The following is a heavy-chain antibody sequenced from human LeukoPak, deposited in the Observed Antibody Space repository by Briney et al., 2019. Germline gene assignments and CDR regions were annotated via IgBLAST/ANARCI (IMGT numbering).Heavy chain of an antibody. D-gene: IGHD3-10*01. CDR1: GFTFNNYA. CDR3: AREGVGYYFDY. V-gene: IGHV3-30-3*01. J-gene: IGHJ4*02. CDR2: ISFDGGNK. Sequence: GGSLRLSCAASGFTFNNYAIHWVRQAPGKGLEWVAIISFDGGNKYYADSVKGRFTISRDNSKNTLYLQMNSLRAGDTAVYYCAREGVGYYFDYWGQGTLVTVSS.